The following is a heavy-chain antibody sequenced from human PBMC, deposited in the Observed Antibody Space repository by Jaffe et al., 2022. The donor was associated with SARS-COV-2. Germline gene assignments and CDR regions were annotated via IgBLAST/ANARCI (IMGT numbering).Heavy chain of an antibody. CDR1: GYTFTGFY. D-gene: IGHD1-20*01. Sequence: QVQLVQSGTAVKKTGASVKVSCKASGYTFTGFYIHWVRQAPGQGLEWMGRMNPNTGGTDYAQKFEGRVTMTRDTSINTAYLELNSLTSDDTAVYYCARVLGITGTKHSFDPWGQGTPVTVSS. CDR3: ARVLGITGTKHSFDP. CDR2: MNPNTGGT. J-gene: IGHJ5*02. V-gene: IGHV1-2*06.